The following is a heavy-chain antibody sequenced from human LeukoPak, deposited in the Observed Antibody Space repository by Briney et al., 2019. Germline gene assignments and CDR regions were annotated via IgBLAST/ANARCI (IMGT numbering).Heavy chain of an antibody. CDR1: GGSVSGGSYF. V-gene: IGHV4-61*01. J-gene: IGHJ4*02. D-gene: IGHD6-13*01. Sequence: SETLSLTCTVSGGSVSGGSYFWSWIRQPPGKGLEWIGYISYSGSTNYNPSLKSRVTISVDTSKNQFSLKLSSVTAADTAVFYCARSPWGIAAAGHWGQGTLVTVFS. CDR2: ISYSGST. CDR3: ARSPWGIAAAGH.